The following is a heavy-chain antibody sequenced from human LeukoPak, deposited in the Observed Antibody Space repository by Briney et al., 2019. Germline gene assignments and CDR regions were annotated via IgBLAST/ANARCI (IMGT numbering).Heavy chain of an antibody. CDR2: IRSKAYGGTA. CDR1: GFKFGDYA. D-gene: IGHD2-15*01. CDR3: ASPYCSGGTCYRSFDY. V-gene: IGHV3-49*04. J-gene: IGHJ4*02. Sequence: PGGSLRLSCTASGFKFGDYAMSWVRQAPGKGLEWVGFIRSKAYGGTAEHAASAKGRFTFSRDDSKSIAYLQMNSLRPEDTAVYYCASPYCSGGTCYRSFDYWGQGTLVTVSS.